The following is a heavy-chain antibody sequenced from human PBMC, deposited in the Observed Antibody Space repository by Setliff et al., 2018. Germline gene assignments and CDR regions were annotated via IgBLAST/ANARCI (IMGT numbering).Heavy chain of an antibody. Sequence: PSATLSLTCTVSDDSFTSSRYYWGWIRQAPGSGLEWIGSISYSGTPYYNASGESRVTISIDTSRNQFSLELRSVTVADTATYYCVRPGGTTVVARHFDYWGSGILVTVSS. CDR3: VRPGGTTVVARHFDY. V-gene: IGHV4-39*01. CDR1: DDSFTSSRYY. D-gene: IGHD2-15*01. CDR2: ISYSGTP. J-gene: IGHJ4*01.